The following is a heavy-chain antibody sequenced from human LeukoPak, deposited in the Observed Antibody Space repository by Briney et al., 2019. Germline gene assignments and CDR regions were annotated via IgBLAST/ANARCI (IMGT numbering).Heavy chain of an antibody. CDR3: ARARETVAIDS. J-gene: IGHJ4*02. CDR2: INHSGST. V-gene: IGHV4-34*01. Sequence: SETLSLTCAVHGGSFSGYYWTWIRQSPGKGLEWIGEINHSGSTNYNPSLKSRVTMSADTSKNQFSLKMRSVTAADTAVYYCARARETVAIDSWGRGTLVTVSS. D-gene: IGHD5-12*01. CDR1: GGSFSGYY.